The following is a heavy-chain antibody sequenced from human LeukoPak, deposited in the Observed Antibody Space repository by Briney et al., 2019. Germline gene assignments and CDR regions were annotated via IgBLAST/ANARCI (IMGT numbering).Heavy chain of an antibody. J-gene: IGHJ4*02. Sequence: PGGSLRLSCAASGFIFSSYAMSWVRQAPGKGLEWVSSISSSSSYINYADSVKGRFTISRDNAKNSLYLEMNSLRAEDTAVYYCARDGYSSSSSDYWGPGTLVTVSS. CDR2: ISSSSSYI. CDR3: ARDGYSSSSSDY. D-gene: IGHD6-6*01. CDR1: GFIFSSYA. V-gene: IGHV3-21*01.